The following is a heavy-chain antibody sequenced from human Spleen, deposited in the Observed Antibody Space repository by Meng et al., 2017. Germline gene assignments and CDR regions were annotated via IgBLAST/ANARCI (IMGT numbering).Heavy chain of an antibody. V-gene: IGHV1-69*05. CDR2: IIPIFGTA. CDR1: GGNFSSYA. J-gene: IGHJ6*02. D-gene: IGHD3-10*01. Sequence: SVKVSCKASGGNFSSYAISWVRQAPGQGLEWMGGIIPIFGTANYAQKFQGRVTITTDESTSTAYMELSSLRSEDTAVYYCARSGPRGDYYYYGMDVWGQGTTVTVSS. CDR3: ARSGPRGDYYYYGMDV.